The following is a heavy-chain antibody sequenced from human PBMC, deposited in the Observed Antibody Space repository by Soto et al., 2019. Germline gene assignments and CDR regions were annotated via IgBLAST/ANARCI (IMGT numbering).Heavy chain of an antibody. CDR1: GGSISSSSYY. V-gene: IGHV4-39*01. CDR3: AGVINVLRFLEWSPYYYYDMDV. D-gene: IGHD3-3*01. Sequence: SETLSLTCTVSGGSISSSSYYWGWIRQPPGKGLEWIGSIYYSGSTYYNPSLKSRVTISVDTSKNQFSLKLSSVTAADTAVYYCAGVINVLRFLEWSPYYYYDMDVWGQGTTVT. CDR2: IYYSGST. J-gene: IGHJ6*02.